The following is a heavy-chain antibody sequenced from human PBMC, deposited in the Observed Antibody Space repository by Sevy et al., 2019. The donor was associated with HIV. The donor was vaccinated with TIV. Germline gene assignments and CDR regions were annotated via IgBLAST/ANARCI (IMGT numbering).Heavy chain of an antibody. J-gene: IGHJ4*02. CDR3: AREAGYTTTWSPGNY. D-gene: IGHD5-12*01. CDR2: ISYDGKRT. Sequence: GGSLRLSCAASEFRFSDFAMHWVRQAPGKGLEWVAFISYDGKRTKYADSVKGRFTVSRDNSENTLSLQMNGLRLDDTGLYYCAREAGYTTTWSPGNYWGLGTLVTVSS. CDR1: EFRFSDFA. V-gene: IGHV3-30*03.